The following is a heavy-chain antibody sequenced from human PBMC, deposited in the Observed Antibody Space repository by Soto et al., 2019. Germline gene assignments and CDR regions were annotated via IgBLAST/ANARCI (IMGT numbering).Heavy chain of an antibody. CDR3: AKDRIAQPRPYYYGSGSYFGGYYFDY. J-gene: IGHJ4*02. CDR2: ISGSGGST. Sequence: GGSLRLSCAASGFTFSSYAMSWVRQAPGKGLEWVSAISGSGGSTYYADSVKGRFTISRDNSKNTLYLQMNSLRAEDTAVYYCAKDRIAQPRPYYYGSGSYFGGYYFDYWGQGTLVTVSS. V-gene: IGHV3-23*01. CDR1: GFTFSSYA. D-gene: IGHD3-10*01.